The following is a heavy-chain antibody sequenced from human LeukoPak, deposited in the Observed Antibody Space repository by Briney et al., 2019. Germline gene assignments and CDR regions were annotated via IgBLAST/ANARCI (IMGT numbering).Heavy chain of an antibody. CDR2: IYSGGYT. CDR1: GFTVSNNY. D-gene: IGHD3-10*01. V-gene: IGHV3-66*01. J-gene: IGHJ4*02. Sequence: GGSLRLSCAASGFTVSNNYMSWVRQAPGKGLEWVSVIYSGGYTYYADSVKGRFTISRGNSKNTLYLQMSSLRAEDTAVYYCARDRGSGLDYWGQGTLVTVSS. CDR3: ARDRGSGLDY.